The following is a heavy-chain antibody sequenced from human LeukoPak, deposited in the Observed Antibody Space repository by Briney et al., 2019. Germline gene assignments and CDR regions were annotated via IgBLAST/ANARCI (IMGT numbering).Heavy chain of an antibody. D-gene: IGHD3-3*01. V-gene: IGHV4-4*07. J-gene: IGHJ5*02. CDR1: GGSISSYY. CDR2: IYTSGST. Sequence: SETLSLTCTVSGGSISSYYWSWIRQPAGKGLEWIGRIYTSGSTNYNPSLKSRVTMSADTSKNQFSLKLSSVTAADTAVYYCAREEHYDFWSGYYRSNWFDPWGQGTLVTVSS. CDR3: AREEHYDFWSGYYRSNWFDP.